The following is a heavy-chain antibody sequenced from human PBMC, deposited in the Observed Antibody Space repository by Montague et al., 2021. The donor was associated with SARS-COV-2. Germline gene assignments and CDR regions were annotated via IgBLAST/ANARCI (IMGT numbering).Heavy chain of an antibody. CDR3: ARIQAELWPNYVFYGMDV. D-gene: IGHD5-18*01. Sequence: PALVIPTQTLTLTCTFSGFSLSTSGMCVSWIRQPPGKALEWLALIDWDDDKYYSTSLKTRLTISKDTSKNQVVLTMTNMDPVDTATYYCARIQAELWPNYVFYGMDVWGQGTTVTVSS. V-gene: IGHV2-70*01. J-gene: IGHJ6*02. CDR2: IDWDDDK. CDR1: GFSLSTSGMC.